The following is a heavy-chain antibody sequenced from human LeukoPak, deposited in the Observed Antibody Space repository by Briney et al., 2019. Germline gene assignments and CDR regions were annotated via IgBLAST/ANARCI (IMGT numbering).Heavy chain of an antibody. J-gene: IGHJ6*03. CDR1: GYTFTSYG. CDR2: INPSGGST. CDR3: ARDILFDYYYMDV. Sequence: GASVKVSCKASGYTFTSYGISWVRQAPGQGLEWMGIINPSGGSTSYAQKFQGRVTMTRDMSTSTVYMELSSLRSEDTAVYYCARDILFDYYYMDVWGKGTTVTVSS. V-gene: IGHV1-46*01. D-gene: IGHD2-21*01.